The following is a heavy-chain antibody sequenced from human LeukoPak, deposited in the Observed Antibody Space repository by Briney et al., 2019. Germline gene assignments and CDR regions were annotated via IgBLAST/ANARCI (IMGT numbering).Heavy chain of an antibody. J-gene: IGHJ6*02. CDR1: GYTFTSYG. CDR2: ISAYNGNT. V-gene: IGHV1-18*01. D-gene: IGHD2-2*01. Sequence: ASVKVSCKASGYTFTSYGISWVRQAPGQGLEWMGWISAYNGNTNYAQKLQGRVTMTTDTSTSTAYMELRSLRSDDTAAYYCARDRIVVVPAANYGMDVWGQGTTVTVSS. CDR3: ARDRIVVVPAANYGMDV.